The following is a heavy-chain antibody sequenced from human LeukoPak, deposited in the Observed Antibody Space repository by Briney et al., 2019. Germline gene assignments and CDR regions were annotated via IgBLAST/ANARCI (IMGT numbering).Heavy chain of an antibody. CDR3: ARDWNRYAY. V-gene: IGHV4-4*07. CDR2: IYASWNS. J-gene: IGHJ4*02. Sequence: SETLSLTCSVSGDSINTYYWSWVRQSAGKGLEWIGRIYASWNSNYNPSLKSRVTISVDTSKNQFSLQLSSVTAADTAVYYCARDWNRYAYWGQGTLVTVSS. D-gene: IGHD1-1*01. CDR1: GDSINTYY.